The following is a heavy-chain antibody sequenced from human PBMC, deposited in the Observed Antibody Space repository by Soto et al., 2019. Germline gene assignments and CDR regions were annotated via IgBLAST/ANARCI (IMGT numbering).Heavy chain of an antibody. CDR3: ARYCAGGRCSSGRGGAFDI. J-gene: IGHJ3*02. D-gene: IGHD2-15*01. CDR1: GGSISSGDDY. V-gene: IGHV4-30-4*01. CDR2: IYYSGTT. Sequence: SETLSLTCTVSGGSISSGDDYWSWIRQPPGKGLEWIGYIYYSGTTYYNPSLKSRLTISVDTSKNQFSLKLTSVTAADTAVYYCARYCAGGRCSSGRGGAFDIWGQGTMVTVSS.